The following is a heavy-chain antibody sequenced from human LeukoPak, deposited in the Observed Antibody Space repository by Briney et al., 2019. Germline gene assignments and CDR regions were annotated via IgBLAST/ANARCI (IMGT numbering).Heavy chain of an antibody. CDR3: ARDGDYDILTGLSDYYYGMDV. D-gene: IGHD3-9*01. Sequence: ASVKVSCKASGYTFTSYGISWVRQAPGQGIEWMGWISAYNGNTNYAQKLQGRVTMTTDTSTSTAYMELRSLRSDDTAVYYCARDGDYDILTGLSDYYYGMDVWGQGTTVTVSS. CDR2: ISAYNGNT. CDR1: GYTFTSYG. J-gene: IGHJ6*02. V-gene: IGHV1-18*01.